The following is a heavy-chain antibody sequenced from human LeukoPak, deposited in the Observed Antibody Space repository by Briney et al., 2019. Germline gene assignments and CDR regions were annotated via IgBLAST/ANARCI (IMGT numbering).Heavy chain of an antibody. CDR2: IYYSGST. CDR3: ARLGDYDSGGYYGYY. J-gene: IGHJ4*02. D-gene: IGHD3-22*01. V-gene: IGHV4-59*08. CDR1: GGSISSYY. Sequence: SETLSLTCTVSGGSISSYYWSWIRQPPGKGLEWIGYIYYSGSTNYNPSLKSRVTISVDTSKNQFSLKLSSVTAADTAVYYCARLGDYDSGGYYGYYWGQGTLVTVSS.